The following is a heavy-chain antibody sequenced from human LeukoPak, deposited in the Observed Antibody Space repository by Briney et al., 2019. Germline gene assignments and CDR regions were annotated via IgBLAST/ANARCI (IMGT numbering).Heavy chain of an antibody. Sequence: SQTLSLTCIVSGASINSAPYYWSWIRQPPGKGLEWIGYIYYSGSTNYNPSLKSRVTISLDTSKNQFSLKLSSVTAADTAVYYCARRKWGGSHAFDIWGQGTMVTVSS. J-gene: IGHJ3*02. V-gene: IGHV4-61*01. D-gene: IGHD3-16*01. CDR1: GASINSAPYY. CDR3: ARRKWGGSHAFDI. CDR2: IYYSGST.